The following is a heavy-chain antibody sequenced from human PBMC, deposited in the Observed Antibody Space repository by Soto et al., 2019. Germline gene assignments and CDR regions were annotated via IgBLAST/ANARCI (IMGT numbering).Heavy chain of an antibody. CDR3: RQVIVGAVAGTPRFRY. J-gene: IGHJ4*02. D-gene: IGHD6-19*01. CDR1: GYSFTNYP. Sequence: GASVKVSCKASGYSFTNYPIAWVRRAPGQGLEWMGWISAYSGDTNYAQKFQGRETMTRDTTTNTAHLELRSLRSDEKAGYYCRQVIVGAVAGTPRFRYWGQGTLVTVSS. CDR2: ISAYSGDT. V-gene: IGHV1-18*01.